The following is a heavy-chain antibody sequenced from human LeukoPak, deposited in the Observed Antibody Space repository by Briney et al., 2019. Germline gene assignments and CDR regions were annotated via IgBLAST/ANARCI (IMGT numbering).Heavy chain of an antibody. CDR3: ARRVAARPGYFDY. CDR1: GGSFSGYY. D-gene: IGHD6-6*01. Sequence: SETLSLTCAVYGGSFSGYYWSWIRQPPGKGLEWIGEINHSGSTNYNPSLKSRITISVDTSKNQFSLKLSSVTAADTAVYYCARRVAARPGYFDYWGQGTLVTVSS. J-gene: IGHJ4*02. V-gene: IGHV4-34*01. CDR2: INHSGST.